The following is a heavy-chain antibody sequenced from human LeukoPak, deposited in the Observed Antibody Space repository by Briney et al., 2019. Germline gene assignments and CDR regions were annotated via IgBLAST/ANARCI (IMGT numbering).Heavy chain of an antibody. CDR3: ARGDFWSGYVDY. CDR1: GYSISSGYY. CDR2: IYHSGST. D-gene: IGHD3-3*01. V-gene: IGHV4-38-2*01. Sequence: KPSETLSLTCAVSGYSISSGYYWGWIRQPPGKGLEWIGSIYHSGSTNYNPSLKSRVTISVDTSKNQFSLKLSSVTAADTAVYYCARGDFWSGYVDYWGQGTLVTVSS. J-gene: IGHJ4*02.